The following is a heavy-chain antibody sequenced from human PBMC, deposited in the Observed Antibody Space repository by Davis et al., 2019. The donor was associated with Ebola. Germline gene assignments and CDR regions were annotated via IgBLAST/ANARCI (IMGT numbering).Heavy chain of an antibody. CDR2: IYYSGST. J-gene: IGHJ4*02. Sequence: PSETLSLTCTVSGGSVSSGSYYWSWIRQPPGKGLEWIGYIYYSGSTNYNPSLKSRVTISVDTSKNQFSLKLSSVTAADTAVYYCARYLVDSIDYWGQGTLVTVSS. V-gene: IGHV4-61*01. D-gene: IGHD2-2*01. CDR3: ARYLVDSIDY. CDR1: GGSVSSGSYY.